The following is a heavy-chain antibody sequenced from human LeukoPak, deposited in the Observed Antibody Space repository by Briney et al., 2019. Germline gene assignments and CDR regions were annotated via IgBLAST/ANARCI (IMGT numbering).Heavy chain of an antibody. D-gene: IGHD3-10*01. J-gene: IGHJ4*02. CDR2: ISAYNGNT. CDR1: GYTFISYG. CDR3: ARISGGLAY. Sequence: ASVKVSCTASGYTFISYGLTWVRQAPGQGLEWMGWISAYNGNTDYAQKFQGRVTMTTDTSTSTAYMELRSLRSDDTAVYYCARISGGLAYWGQGTLVTVSS. V-gene: IGHV1-18*01.